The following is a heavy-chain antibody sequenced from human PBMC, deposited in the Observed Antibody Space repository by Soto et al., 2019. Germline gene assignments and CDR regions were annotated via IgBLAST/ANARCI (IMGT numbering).Heavy chain of an antibody. V-gene: IGHV4-39*01. Sequence: QLQLQESGPGLVKPSETLSLTCSVSGGSINDDRYYWGWIRQPPGKGLEWIGSIYYSGTYSYNPSLESRVTMSVDTSKKQLSRRLRSVTAADTAVYYCARLHCDSPNCVPLDPWGQGTLVIVSS. D-gene: IGHD2-2*01. CDR2: IYYSGTY. CDR1: GGSINDDRYY. CDR3: ARLHCDSPNCVPLDP. J-gene: IGHJ5*02.